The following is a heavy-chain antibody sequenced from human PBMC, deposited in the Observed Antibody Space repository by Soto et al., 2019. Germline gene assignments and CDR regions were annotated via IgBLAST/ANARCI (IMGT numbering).Heavy chain of an antibody. CDR2: ISGSGGST. CDR3: AKGRHGGDSSCSRPMYNWFDP. Sequence: EVQLLESGGGLVQPGGSLRLSCAASGFTFSSYAMSWVRQAPGKGLEWVSAISGSGGSTYYADSVKGRFTISRDNSNNTLYLQMNSVRAGDTAVYYCAKGRHGGDSSCSRPMYNWFDPWGQGTLVTVSS. D-gene: IGHD3-22*01. CDR1: GFTFSSYA. V-gene: IGHV3-23*01. J-gene: IGHJ5*02.